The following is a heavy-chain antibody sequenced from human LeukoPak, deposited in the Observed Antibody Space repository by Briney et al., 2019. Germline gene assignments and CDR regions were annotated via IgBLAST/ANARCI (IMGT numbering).Heavy chain of an antibody. CDR2: INHSGST. CDR3: ARGNFRYCSGGSCYSLMVYYYYYMDV. V-gene: IGHV4-34*01. D-gene: IGHD2-15*01. CDR1: GGSFSGYY. J-gene: IGHJ6*03. Sequence: SETLSLTCAVYGGSFSGYYWSWIRQPPGKGLEWIGEINHSGSTNYNPSLKSRVTISVDTSKNQFSLKLSSVTAAGTAVYYCARGNFRYCSGGSCYSLMVYYYYYMDVWGKGTTVTVSS.